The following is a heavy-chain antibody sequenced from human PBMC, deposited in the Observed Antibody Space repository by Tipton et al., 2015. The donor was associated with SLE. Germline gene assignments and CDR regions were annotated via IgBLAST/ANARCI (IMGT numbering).Heavy chain of an antibody. J-gene: IGHJ4*02. Sequence: QSGAEVKKPGSSVKVSCKASGGTFSSSAISWVRQAPGQGLEWMGGIIPMFGATTYAQKFQGRVTLTADESTSTAFMELSSLRSEDTAMYYCASAVASGGTHIYYFDSWGQGTLVTVSS. V-gene: IGHV1-69*01. CDR2: IIPMFGAT. CDR3: ASAVASGGTHIYYFDS. D-gene: IGHD1-14*01. CDR1: GGTFSSSA.